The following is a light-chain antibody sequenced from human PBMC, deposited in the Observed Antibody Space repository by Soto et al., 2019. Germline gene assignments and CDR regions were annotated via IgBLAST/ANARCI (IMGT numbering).Light chain of an antibody. CDR1: QSVSNNY. Sequence: EIVLTQSPGTLSLSPGERATLSCRASQSVSNNYLAWYQQKPGQAPRLLIYGASNRATGIPDRFSGSGSGRDFTLTISRLEPEDFAVYYCQQYNNWTFVQGTKVDIK. CDR3: QQYNNWT. V-gene: IGKV3-20*01. CDR2: GAS. J-gene: IGKJ1*01.